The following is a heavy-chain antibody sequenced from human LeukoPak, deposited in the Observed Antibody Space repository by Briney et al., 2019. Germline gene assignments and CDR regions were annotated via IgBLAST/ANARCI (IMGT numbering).Heavy chain of an antibody. CDR1: GFTFSSYG. V-gene: IGHV3-30*18. J-gene: IGHJ4*02. CDR2: ISYDGSSK. Sequence: GGSLRLSCAASGFTFSSYGMHWVHQAPGKGLEWVAVISYDGSSKYYADSVKGRFTISRDNSKNTLYLQMNSLRAEDTAVYYCAKVSTAMVSDPPYNYFDYWGQGTLVTVSS. CDR3: AKVSTAMVSDPPYNYFDY. D-gene: IGHD5-18*01.